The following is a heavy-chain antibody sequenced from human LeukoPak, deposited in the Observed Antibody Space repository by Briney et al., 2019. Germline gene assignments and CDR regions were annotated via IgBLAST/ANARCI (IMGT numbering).Heavy chain of an antibody. CDR3: AKGFSGKFDY. CDR1: GFTFSNYD. J-gene: IGHJ4*02. D-gene: IGHD1-26*01. V-gene: IGHV3-30*02. CDR2: IRFDGSNK. Sequence: GGSLRLSCAASGFTFSNYDMHWVRQAPGKGLEWVTFIRFDGSNKYYAASVKGRFTISRDNSKNTLYLQLNSLRTEDTAVYYCAKGFSGKFDYWGQGTLVTVSS.